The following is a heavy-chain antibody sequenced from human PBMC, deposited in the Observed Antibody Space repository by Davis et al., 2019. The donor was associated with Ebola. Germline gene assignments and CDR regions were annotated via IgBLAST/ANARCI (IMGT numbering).Heavy chain of an antibody. CDR3: AKGLTSYYYGSGSFYGLDV. CDR1: GFTFNRNA. V-gene: IGHV3-23*01. J-gene: IGHJ6*02. D-gene: IGHD3-10*01. CDR2: IDGSGDTT. Sequence: GGSLRLSCAASGFTFNRNAMSWVRQAPGKGLEWVAAIDGSGDTTNYADSVKGRFTISRDNSKNTIYLQMNSLRADDSAVYYCAKGLTSYYYGSGSFYGLDVWGQGTTVTVSS.